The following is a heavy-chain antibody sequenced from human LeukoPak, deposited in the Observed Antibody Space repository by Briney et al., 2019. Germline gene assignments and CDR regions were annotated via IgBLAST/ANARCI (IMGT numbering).Heavy chain of an antibody. V-gene: IGHV3-9*01. D-gene: IGHD1-26*01. CDR2: INWSGGGT. CDR3: AKHLRATNTYIFFGLDV. CDR1: GFTFKDYG. Sequence: GGSLRLSCAATGFTFKDYGMHWVRQPPGKGLEWVSGINWSGGGTDYADSVKGRFTISRDNAKNSLYLQMTSLRPEDTALYYCAKHLRATNTYIFFGLDVWGQGTTVTVSS. J-gene: IGHJ6*02.